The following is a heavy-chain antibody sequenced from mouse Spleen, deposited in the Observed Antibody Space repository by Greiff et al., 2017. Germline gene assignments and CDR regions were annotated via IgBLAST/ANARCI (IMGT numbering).Heavy chain of an antibody. CDR2: IWGGGST. CDR3: ARDPGTGGFAY. J-gene: IGHJ3*01. D-gene: IGHD3-3*01. Sequence: VQLQQSGPGLVAPSQSLSITCTVSGFSLTSYGVDWVRQSPGKGLEWLGVIWGGGSTNYNSALKSRLSISKDNSKSQVFLKMNSLQTDDIAMYYCARDPGTGGFAYWGQGTLVTVSA. V-gene: IGHV2-6*01. CDR1: GFSLTSYG.